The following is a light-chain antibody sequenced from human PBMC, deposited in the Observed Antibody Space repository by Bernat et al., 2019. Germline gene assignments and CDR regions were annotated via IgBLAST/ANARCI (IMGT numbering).Light chain of an antibody. V-gene: IGKV2-28*01. J-gene: IGKJ2*01. Sequence: DIVMTQSPLSLPVTPGEPASISCRSSQSLLNSNGYNYLDWYLQKLGPSPQLLIYMGSNRASGVPDRFSGSGSGTDFTLKITRVEAEDVGVYYCMQARQTPYTFAQGTKLEIK. CDR3: MQARQTPYT. CDR2: MGS. CDR1: QSLLNSNGYNY.